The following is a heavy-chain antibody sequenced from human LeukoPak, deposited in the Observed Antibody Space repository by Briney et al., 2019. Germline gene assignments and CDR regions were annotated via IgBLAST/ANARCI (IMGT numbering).Heavy chain of an antibody. D-gene: IGHD5-24*01. CDR3: ARTERWLRPFDY. V-gene: IGHV4-59*01. CDR2: VSDTGST. CDR1: GGSINSYY. J-gene: IGHJ4*02. Sequence: PSETLSLTCTVSGGSINSYYWSWIRQPPGKGLEWIGYVSDTGSTNYNPSLKSRVTISVDTSKNQFYLKLSSVTAADTAVYYCARTERWLRPFDYWGQGTLVTVSS.